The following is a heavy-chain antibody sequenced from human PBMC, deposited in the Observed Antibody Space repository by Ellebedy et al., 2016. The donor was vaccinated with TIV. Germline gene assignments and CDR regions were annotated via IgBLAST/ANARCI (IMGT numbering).Heavy chain of an antibody. CDR2: IYYSGST. V-gene: IGHV4-59*01. J-gene: IGHJ5*02. CDR3: ARDYSGGPFDP. CDR1: GGSISSYY. Sequence: SETLSLTCTVSGGSISSYYWSWIRQPPGKGLEWIGYIYYSGSTNYNPSLKSRVTISVDTSKNQFSLKLSSVTAADTAVYYCARDYSGGPFDPWGQGTLVTVSS. D-gene: IGHD2-15*01.